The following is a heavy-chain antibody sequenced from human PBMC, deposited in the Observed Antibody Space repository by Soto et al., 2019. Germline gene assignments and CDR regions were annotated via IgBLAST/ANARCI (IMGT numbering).Heavy chain of an antibody. CDR3: ARGYCSGGSCYSHYYYYMDV. CDR1: GYTFTSYD. J-gene: IGHJ6*03. D-gene: IGHD2-15*01. V-gene: IGHV1-8*01. Sequence: QVPLVQSGAEVTKPGASVKVSCKASGYTFTSYDINWVRQATGQGLEWMGWMNPNSGNTGYAQKFQGSVTLTRNTSISTAYMELSSLRSEDTAVYYCARGYCSGGSCYSHYYYYMDVWGKGTTVTVSS. CDR2: MNPNSGNT.